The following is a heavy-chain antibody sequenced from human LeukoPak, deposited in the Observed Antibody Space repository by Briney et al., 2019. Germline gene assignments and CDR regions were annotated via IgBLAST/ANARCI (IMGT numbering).Heavy chain of an antibody. CDR2: MYDSGST. CDR3: ARHSGKSGGACGI. V-gene: IGHV4-59*08. Sequence: SETLSLTCTVSGRSISSYYWSWIRQPPGKGLEWIGYMYDSGSTNYNPSLKSRVTISVDTSKNQFSLKLRSVTAADTAVYYCARHSGKSGGACGIWGQGTMVTVSS. J-gene: IGHJ3*02. CDR1: GRSISSYY. D-gene: IGHD3-16*01.